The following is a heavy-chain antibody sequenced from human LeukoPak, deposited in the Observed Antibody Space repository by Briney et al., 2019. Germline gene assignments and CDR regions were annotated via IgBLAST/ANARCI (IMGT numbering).Heavy chain of an antibody. CDR1: GFSVSSNY. J-gene: IGHJ4*02. CDR2: IYSGSRT. D-gene: IGHD3-16*01. CDR3: AREGGGGDFDY. Sequence: GGSLRLSCAASGFSVSSNYMSWIRQAPGKGLEWVSVIYSGSRTYYTDSVEGRFTISRDSSKNTLYLQMNSRRPEDTAVYYWAREGGGGDFDYWGQGTLVTVSS. V-gene: IGHV3-66*02.